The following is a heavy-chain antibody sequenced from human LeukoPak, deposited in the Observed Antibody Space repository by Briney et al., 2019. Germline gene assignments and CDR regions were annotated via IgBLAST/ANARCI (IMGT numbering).Heavy chain of an antibody. V-gene: IGHV4-59*01. CDR2: IYYSGST. CDR1: GGSISSYY. Sequence: SETLSLTCTVSGGSISSYYWGWIRQPPGKGLEWIGYIYYSGSTDYNPSLKSRVTISVDTSKNQFSLKLSSATAADTAVYYCARGVVVAATHFDYWGQGTLVTVSS. D-gene: IGHD2-15*01. J-gene: IGHJ4*02. CDR3: ARGVVVAATHFDY.